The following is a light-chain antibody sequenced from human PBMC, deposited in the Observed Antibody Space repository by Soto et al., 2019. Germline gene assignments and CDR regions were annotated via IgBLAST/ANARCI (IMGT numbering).Light chain of an antibody. Sequence: QSVLTQPPSASGSPGQSVTISCTGTSSDVGGYNYVSWYQQHPGKAPKLMIYEVSKQPSGVTDRFSGSKSGNTASLTVSGLQAEDEADYYCSSYAGSIEVFGTGTKVTVL. CDR1: SSDVGGYNY. CDR3: SSYAGSIEV. J-gene: IGLJ1*01. V-gene: IGLV2-8*01. CDR2: EVS.